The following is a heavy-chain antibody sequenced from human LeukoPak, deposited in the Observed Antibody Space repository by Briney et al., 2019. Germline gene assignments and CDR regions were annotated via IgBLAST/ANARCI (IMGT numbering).Heavy chain of an antibody. V-gene: IGHV4-31*03. D-gene: IGHD4-17*01. J-gene: IGHJ4*02. CDR1: GGSISSGGYY. Sequence: KPPQTLSLTCTVSGGSISSGGYYWSWIRQHPGKGLEWIGYIYYSGSTYYNPSLKSRVTISVDTSKNQFSLKLSSVTAADTAVYYCARNFMTTDKMYFDYWVQGTLLTVSS. CDR3: ARNFMTTDKMYFDY. CDR2: IYYSGST.